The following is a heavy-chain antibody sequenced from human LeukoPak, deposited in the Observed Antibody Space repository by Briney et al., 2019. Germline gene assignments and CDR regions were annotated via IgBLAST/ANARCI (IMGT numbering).Heavy chain of an antibody. V-gene: IGHV1-2*02. D-gene: IGHD3-9*01. Sequence: GASVKVSCKASGYTFTGYYMHWVRQAPGQGLEWMGWINPNSGGTNYAQKFQGRVTMTRDTSISTAYMELSRPRSDDTAVYYCARVRTAGYYDILTGYRVFDYWGQGTLVTVSS. CDR3: ARVRTAGYYDILTGYRVFDY. J-gene: IGHJ4*02. CDR1: GYTFTGYY. CDR2: INPNSGGT.